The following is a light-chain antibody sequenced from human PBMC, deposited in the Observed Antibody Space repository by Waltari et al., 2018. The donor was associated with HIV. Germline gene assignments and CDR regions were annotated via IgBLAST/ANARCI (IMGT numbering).Light chain of an antibody. CDR1: TGVVTSGHY. CDR2: DTT. V-gene: IGLV7-46*01. Sequence: QAVVTQEPSLTVSPGGTVTLTCGSSTGVVTSGHYPYWFQQKPGQAPKTLIYDTTYKHAWTRARFSGSLLGGKAALTLSEAQPEDEAEYYCLLTDSGGWVFGGGTKLTVL. J-gene: IGLJ3*02. CDR3: LLTDSGGWV.